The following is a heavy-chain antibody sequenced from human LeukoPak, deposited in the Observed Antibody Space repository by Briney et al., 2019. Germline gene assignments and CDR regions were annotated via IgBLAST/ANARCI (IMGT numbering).Heavy chain of an antibody. CDR1: GFTLGDYA. J-gene: IGHJ4*02. CDR3: TRALPRYYDSSGYYYYFDY. V-gene: IGHV3-49*04. D-gene: IGHD3-22*01. CDR2: IGSKAYGGTT. Sequence: GGSLRLSCTASGFTLGDYAMNWVRQAPGKGLEWVGFIGSKAYGGTTEYAASVKGRFTISRDDSKSIAYLQMNSLKTEDTAVYYCTRALPRYYDSSGYYYYFDYWGQGTLVTVSS.